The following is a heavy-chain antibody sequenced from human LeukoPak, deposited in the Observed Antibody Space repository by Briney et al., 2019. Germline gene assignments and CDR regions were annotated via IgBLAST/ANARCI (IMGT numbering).Heavy chain of an antibody. V-gene: IGHV3-21*01. D-gene: IGHD6-13*01. CDR3: AREGWWAAAGPCYYYGMDV. J-gene: IGHJ6*02. CDR1: GFTFSSYS. Sequence: PGGSLRLSCAASGFTFSSYSMNWVRQAPGKGLEWVSSISSSSSYIYYADSVKGRFTISRDNAKNSLYLQMNSLRAEDTAVYYCAREGWWAAAGPCYYYGMDVWGQGTTVTVSS. CDR2: ISSSSSYI.